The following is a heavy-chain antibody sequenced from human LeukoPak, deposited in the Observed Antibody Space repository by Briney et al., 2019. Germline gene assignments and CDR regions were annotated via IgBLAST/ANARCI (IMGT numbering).Heavy chain of an antibody. CDR2: ISGSGGST. D-gene: IGHD3-3*01. V-gene: IGHV3-23*01. CDR3: AKGSYDFWSGYYF. Sequence: GGSLRLSCAASGFTFSSYAMSWVRQAPGKGLEWVSAISGSGGSTYYADSVKGRFTISRDNSKNTLYLQMNSLRAGDTAVYYCAKGSYDFWSGYYFWGQGTLVTVSS. CDR1: GFTFSSYA. J-gene: IGHJ4*02.